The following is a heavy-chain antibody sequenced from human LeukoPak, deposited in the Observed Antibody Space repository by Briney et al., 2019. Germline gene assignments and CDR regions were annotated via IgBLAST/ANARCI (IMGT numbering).Heavy chain of an antibody. D-gene: IGHD6-13*01. Sequence: SETLSLTCTVSGGSISSYYWSWIRQPPGKGLEWIGYIYYSGSTNYNPSLKSRVTISVDTSKNQFSLKLSSVTAADTAVYYCARDLGIAAAGDYYYYYGMDVWGQGTTVTVSS. CDR2: IYYSGST. V-gene: IGHV4-59*01. CDR1: GGSISSYY. CDR3: ARDLGIAAAGDYYYYYGMDV. J-gene: IGHJ6*02.